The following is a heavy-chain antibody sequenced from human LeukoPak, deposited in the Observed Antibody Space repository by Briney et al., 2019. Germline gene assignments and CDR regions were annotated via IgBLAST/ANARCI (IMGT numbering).Heavy chain of an antibody. Sequence: SETLSLTCSVSSGFITAYYWSWIRQPPGKGLEWIGYVYYSGSTEYNPSLRSRVTISLEMSTHQFSLNLTSVTAADTAVYYCATNTGTVFDYWGQGTLVTVSS. CDR3: ATNTGTVFDY. V-gene: IGHV4-59*01. D-gene: IGHD7-27*01. CDR2: VYYSGST. CDR1: SGFITAYY. J-gene: IGHJ4*02.